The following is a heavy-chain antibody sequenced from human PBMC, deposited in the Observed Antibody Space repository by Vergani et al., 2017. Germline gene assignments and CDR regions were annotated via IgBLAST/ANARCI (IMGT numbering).Heavy chain of an antibody. D-gene: IGHD1-26*01. CDR2: IFSNDEK. J-gene: IGHJ4*02. V-gene: IGHV2-26*01. CDR3: AISGSYLEKIFDF. Sequence: QVTLKESGPVLVKPTETLTLACTVSGFPLSNPRMGVSWIRQPPGKALEWLAHIFSNDEKSYSTSLKSRLTIAKDTSKSQVVLTMTNMDPVDTATYYCAISGSYLEKIFDFWGQGTLVTVSS. CDR1: GFPLSNPRMG.